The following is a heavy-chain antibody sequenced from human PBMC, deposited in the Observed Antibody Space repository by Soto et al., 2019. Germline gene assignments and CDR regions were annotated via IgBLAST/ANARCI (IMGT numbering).Heavy chain of an antibody. Sequence: EVQLLESGGGLVQPGGSLRLSCAASGFTFSSYAMSWVRQAPGKGLEWVSTISGSGITTYYADSVKGRFTISRDNSKNRLYLQMNGLRAQDTAVYYCAKDFPKCELSVLDYYGMDVWGQGTTVTVSS. J-gene: IGHJ6*02. CDR3: AKDFPKCELSVLDYYGMDV. CDR2: ISGSGITT. V-gene: IGHV3-23*01. D-gene: IGHD1-26*01. CDR1: GFTFSSYA.